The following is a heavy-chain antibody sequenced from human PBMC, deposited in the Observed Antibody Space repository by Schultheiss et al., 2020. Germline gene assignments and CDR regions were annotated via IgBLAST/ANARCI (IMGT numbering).Heavy chain of an antibody. CDR2: IYYSGST. J-gene: IGHJ6*03. Sequence: SETLSLTCTVSGGSISSGDYYWSWIRQPPGKGLEWIGYIYYSGSTYYNPSLKSRVTISVDTSKNQFSLKLSSVTAADTAVYYCARDSAIFGVAIPNYYYYYMDVWGKGTTGTVS. CDR3: ARDSAIFGVAIPNYYYYYMDV. D-gene: IGHD3-3*01. V-gene: IGHV4-30-4*01. CDR1: GGSISSGDYY.